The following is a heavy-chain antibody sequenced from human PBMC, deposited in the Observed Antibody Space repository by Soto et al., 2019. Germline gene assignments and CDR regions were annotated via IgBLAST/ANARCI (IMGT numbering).Heavy chain of an antibody. CDR3: ARALFRVVGQLDGMDV. Sequence: QVQLVQSGAEVKKPGSSVKVSCKASGGTFSSYAISWVRQAPGQGLEWMGGIIPIFGTANYAQNFQGRVTITADEATSTAYMELSSRRSEDTAVYYCARALFRVVGQLDGMDVWGQGTTVTVSS. CDR1: GGTFSSYA. J-gene: IGHJ6*02. CDR2: IIPIFGTA. V-gene: IGHV1-69*01. D-gene: IGHD1-1*01.